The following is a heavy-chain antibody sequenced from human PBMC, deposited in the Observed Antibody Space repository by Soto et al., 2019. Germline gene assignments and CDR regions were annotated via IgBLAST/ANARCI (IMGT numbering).Heavy chain of an antibody. CDR1: GFTFSSYD. Sequence: GGSLRLSCAASGFTFSSYDMHWVRQATGKGLEWVSAIGTAGDTYYPGSVKGRFTISRENAKNSLYLQMNSLRAEDTAVYYCARGYYYDSSGYLNNGVLHTDWYFDLWGRGTLVTVSS. J-gene: IGHJ2*01. CDR3: ARGYYYDSSGYLNNGVLHTDWYFDL. V-gene: IGHV3-13*01. D-gene: IGHD3-22*01. CDR2: IGTAGDT.